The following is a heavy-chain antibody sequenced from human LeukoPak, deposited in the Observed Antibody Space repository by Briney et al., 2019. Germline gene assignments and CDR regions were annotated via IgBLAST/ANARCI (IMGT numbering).Heavy chain of an antibody. J-gene: IGHJ4*02. Sequence: GGSLRLSCAASGFTFSSYDMHWVRQAPGKGLEWVAVISYDGTNKYYADDSVKGLFTISRDNSRDTLYLQMNSLSAEDTAVYYCAKERNYYGSGSSTDFDFWGQGTLVTVSS. V-gene: IGHV3-30*18. D-gene: IGHD3-10*01. CDR3: AKERNYYGSGSSTDFDF. CDR1: GFTFSSYD. CDR2: ISYDGTNK.